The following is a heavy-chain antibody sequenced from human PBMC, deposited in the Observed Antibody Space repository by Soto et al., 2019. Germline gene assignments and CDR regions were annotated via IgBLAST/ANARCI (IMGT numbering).Heavy chain of an antibody. V-gene: IGHV3-33*01. Sequence: GGSLRLSCTASGFTFSNYGMHWVRQAPGKGLEWVAVIWFDENNRDYADSVKGRFIISRDNSKNTLYLQMNSLRADDTAMYYCAREPKNEYSAYERHYWGQGIPVTVSS. J-gene: IGHJ4*02. D-gene: IGHD5-12*01. CDR2: IWFDENNR. CDR1: GFTFSNYG. CDR3: AREPKNEYSAYERHY.